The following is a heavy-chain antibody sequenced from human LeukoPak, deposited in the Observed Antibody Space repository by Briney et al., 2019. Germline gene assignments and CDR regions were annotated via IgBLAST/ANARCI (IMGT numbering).Heavy chain of an antibody. CDR2: IKHDGSEK. J-gene: IGHJ4*02. D-gene: IGHD3-10*01. CDR1: GFTFSDYW. Sequence: GGSLRLSCAASGFTFSDYWMTWVRQAPGKGLEWVANIKHDGSEKYYVDSVKGRFTISRDNAKNSLYLQMNSLRAEDTAVYYCARRGGLDYWGQGTLVTVSS. CDR3: ARRGGLDY. V-gene: IGHV3-7*05.